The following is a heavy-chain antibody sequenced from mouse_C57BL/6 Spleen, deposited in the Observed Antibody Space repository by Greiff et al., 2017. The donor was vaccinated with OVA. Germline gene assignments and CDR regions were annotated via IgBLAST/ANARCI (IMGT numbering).Heavy chain of an antibody. V-gene: IGHV1-69*01. CDR3: ATFPHFDY. J-gene: IGHJ2*01. CDR2: IDPSDSYT. CDR1: GYTFTSYW. Sequence: QVQLQQPGAELVMPGASVKLSCKASGYTFTSYWMHWVKQRPGQGLEWIGEIDPSDSYTNYNQKFKGKSTLTVDKSSSTAYMQLSSLTSEDSAVYYCATFPHFDYWGQGTTLTVSS.